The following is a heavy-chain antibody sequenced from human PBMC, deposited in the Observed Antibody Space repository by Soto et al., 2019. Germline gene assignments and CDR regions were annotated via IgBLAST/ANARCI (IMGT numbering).Heavy chain of an antibody. J-gene: IGHJ4*02. CDR3: ASVDIEYYFDY. Sequence: GGSLRLSCAASGFTFSGYSMNWVRQAPGKGLEWVSSISSSSYIYYADSVKGRFTISRDNAKNSLYLQMNSLRAEDTAVYYCASVDIEYYFDYWGQGTLVTSPQ. CDR1: GFTFSGYS. V-gene: IGHV3-21*01. CDR2: ISSSSYI. D-gene: IGHD2-2*03.